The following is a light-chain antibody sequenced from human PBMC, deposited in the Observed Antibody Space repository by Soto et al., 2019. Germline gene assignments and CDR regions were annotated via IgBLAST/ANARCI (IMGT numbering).Light chain of an antibody. V-gene: IGKV3-20*01. J-gene: IGKJ2*01. CDR3: HQFGGSPPYT. CDR1: QSVSSTY. Sequence: EIVLTQSPGTLSLSPGERATLSCRVSQSVSSTYLAWYQHKPGQAPRLLISGASRRATGIPDRFSGSGYGTDFTLTISSVVPDDYVVYYCHQFGGSPPYTFGQGTKLEIK. CDR2: GAS.